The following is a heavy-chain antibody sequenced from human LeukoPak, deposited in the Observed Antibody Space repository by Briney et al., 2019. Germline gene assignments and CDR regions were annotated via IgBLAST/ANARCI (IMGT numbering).Heavy chain of an antibody. CDR3: ARVPRDYSRLGY. D-gene: IGHD3-16*01. CDR2: MNPNSGNT. V-gene: IGHV1-8*01. Sequence: ASVKVSCKASGYTFTSYDINWVRQATGQGLEWMGWMNPNSGNTGYAQKFQGRVTMTRNTSISTAYMELSSLRSKDTAVYYCARVPRDYSRLGYWGQGTLVTVSS. CDR1: GYTFTSYD. J-gene: IGHJ4*02.